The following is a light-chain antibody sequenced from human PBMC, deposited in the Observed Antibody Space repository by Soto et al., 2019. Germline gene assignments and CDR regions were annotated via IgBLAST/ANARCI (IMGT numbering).Light chain of an antibody. J-gene: IGKJ1*01. Sequence: DVQMTQSPSSLSASVGDSLTLTCRASQTVTSYLNWYQQKPGKAPKLLIYAASTLQSGVPSRFTDSGSGTKFTPTIISLQPEDFATDYCQQSYRFPKTFGRGTNVEVK. CDR1: QTVTSY. CDR2: AAS. V-gene: IGKV1-39*01. CDR3: QQSYRFPKT.